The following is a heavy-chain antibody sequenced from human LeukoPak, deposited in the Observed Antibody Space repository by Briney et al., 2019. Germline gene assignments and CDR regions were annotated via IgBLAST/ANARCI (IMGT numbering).Heavy chain of an antibody. J-gene: IGHJ3*02. D-gene: IGHD6-19*01. Sequence: SGPTLVNPTQTLTLTCTFSYFSLSTSGVGVGWIRQPPGKALEWLALIYWDDDKRYSPSLKSRLTITKDTSKNQVVLTMTNMDPVDTATYYCARRRGQWLGGDTFDIWGQGTMVTVSS. CDR3: ARRRGQWLGGDTFDI. CDR2: IYWDDDK. CDR1: YFSLSTSGVG. V-gene: IGHV2-5*02.